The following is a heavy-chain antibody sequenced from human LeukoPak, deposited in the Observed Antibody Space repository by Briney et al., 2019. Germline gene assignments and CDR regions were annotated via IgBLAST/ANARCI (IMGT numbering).Heavy chain of an antibody. J-gene: IGHJ5*02. CDR1: GFTFSSYW. CDR2: IKQDGSEK. Sequence: PGGSLRLSCAASGFTFSSYWMSWVRQAPGKGLEFVANIKQDGSEKYYVDSVKGRFTISRDNAKNSLYLHMNSLRAEDTAVYYCAREKVVDTTLAAFDPWGQGTLVTVSS. CDR3: AREKVVDTTLAAFDP. D-gene: IGHD5-18*01. V-gene: IGHV3-7*01.